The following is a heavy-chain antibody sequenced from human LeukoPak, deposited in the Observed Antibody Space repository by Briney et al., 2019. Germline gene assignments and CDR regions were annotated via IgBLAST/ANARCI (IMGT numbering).Heavy chain of an antibody. CDR3: ARREQKPTQWLVVDNWFDP. Sequence: SETLSLTCTVPGGSISSYHWSWIRQPAGKGLEWIGRIYTSGSTNYNPSLKSRVTMSVDTSKNQFSLKLSSVTAADTAVYYCARREQKPTQWLVVDNWFDPWGQGTLVTVST. D-gene: IGHD6-19*01. CDR1: GGSISSYH. V-gene: IGHV4-4*07. J-gene: IGHJ5*02. CDR2: IYTSGST.